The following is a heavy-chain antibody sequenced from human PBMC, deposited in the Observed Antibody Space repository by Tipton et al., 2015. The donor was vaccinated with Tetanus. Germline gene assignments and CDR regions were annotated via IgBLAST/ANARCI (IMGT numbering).Heavy chain of an antibody. CDR2: ISGSGGST. CDR3: AKVVSYDYVWGSPQFDP. CDR1: GFTFSSYA. D-gene: IGHD3-16*01. V-gene: IGHV3-23*01. Sequence: SLRLSCAASGFTFSSYAMSWVRQAPGKGLEWVSAISGSGGSTYYADSVKGRFTISRDNSKNTLYLQMNSLGAEDTAVYYCAKVVSYDYVWGSPQFDPWGQGTLVTVSS. J-gene: IGHJ5*02.